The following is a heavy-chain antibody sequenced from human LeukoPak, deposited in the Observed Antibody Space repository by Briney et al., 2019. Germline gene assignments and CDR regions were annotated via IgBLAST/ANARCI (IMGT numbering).Heavy chain of an antibody. CDR2: IYYSGST. Sequence: SETLSLTCTVSGGSISSYYWSWIRQPPGKGLEWIGYIYYSGSTNYNPSLKSRVTISVDTSKYQFSLKLSSVTAADTAVYYCARSQGRFDYDTSGYYITDLDFWGQGTLVTVSS. J-gene: IGHJ4*02. V-gene: IGHV4-59*01. CDR1: GGSISSYY. CDR3: ARSQGRFDYDTSGYYITDLDF. D-gene: IGHD3-22*01.